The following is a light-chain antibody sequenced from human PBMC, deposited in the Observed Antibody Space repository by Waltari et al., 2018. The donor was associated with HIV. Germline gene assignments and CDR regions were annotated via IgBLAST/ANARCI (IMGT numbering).Light chain of an antibody. CDR1: SSDVGAYNY. Sequence: QSALTQPASVSGSPGQSITISCTGTSSDVGAYNYVSWYQHHPGEAPKLMIFDVSYRPSGVSNRFSGSKSDNTASLTISGLQAEDEADYYCSSYTSSSHYVFGAGTKVTVL. CDR2: DVS. CDR3: SSYTSSSHYV. J-gene: IGLJ1*01. V-gene: IGLV2-14*03.